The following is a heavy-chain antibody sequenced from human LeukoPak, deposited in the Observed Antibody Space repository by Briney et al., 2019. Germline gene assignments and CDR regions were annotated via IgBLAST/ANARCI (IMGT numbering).Heavy chain of an antibody. CDR3: ARGCRRKTQVVPAAMRDYWFDP. CDR1: GYTFTSYD. D-gene: IGHD2-2*01. J-gene: IGHJ5*02. V-gene: IGHV1-8*01. CDR2: MNPNSGNT. Sequence: ASVKVSCKASGYTFTSYDINWVRQATGQGLEWMGWMNPNSGNTGYAQKFQGRVTMTRNTSISTAYMELSSLRSEDTAVYYCARGCRRKTQVVPAAMRDYWFDPWGQGTLVTVSS.